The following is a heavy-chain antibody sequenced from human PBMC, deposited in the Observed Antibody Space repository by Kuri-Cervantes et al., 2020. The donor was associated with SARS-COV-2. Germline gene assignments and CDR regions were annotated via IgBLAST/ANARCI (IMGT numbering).Heavy chain of an antibody. CDR1: GGSISSYY. CDR3: ARQGPSIAAPGRRWFDP. J-gene: IGHJ5*02. D-gene: IGHD6-6*01. V-gene: IGHV4-59*08. Sequence: SETLSRTCTVPGGSISSYYWSWIRQPPGKGLEWIGYIYYSGSTYYNPSLKSRVTISVDTSKNQFSLKLSPVTAADTAVYYCARQGPSIAAPGRRWFDPWGQGTLVTVSS. CDR2: IYYSGST.